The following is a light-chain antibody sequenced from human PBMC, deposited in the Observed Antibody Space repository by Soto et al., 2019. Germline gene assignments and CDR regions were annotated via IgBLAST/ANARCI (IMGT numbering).Light chain of an antibody. J-gene: IGKJ4*02. CDR2: GAS. V-gene: IGKV3-15*01. CDR3: QQYKNWPPLT. Sequence: EIVMTQSPATLSMSPGERATLSCRASQSVSSNLAWYQQKPGQAPRLLIYGASTRATGIPARFSGSGYGTEFTLTISSLQSEDFAVYYCQQYKNWPPLTFGGGTKGEIK. CDR1: QSVSSN.